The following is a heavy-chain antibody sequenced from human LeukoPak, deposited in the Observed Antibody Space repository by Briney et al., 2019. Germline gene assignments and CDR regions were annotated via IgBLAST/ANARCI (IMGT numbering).Heavy chain of an antibody. Sequence: SETLSLTCTVSGYSISSGYYWGWIRQPPGKGLEWIGSIYHSGSTYYNPSLKSRVTISVDTSKNQFSLKLSSVTAADTAVYYCARGYSYGGHFDYWGQGTLVTVSS. D-gene: IGHD5-18*01. J-gene: IGHJ4*02. CDR2: IYHSGST. V-gene: IGHV4-38-2*02. CDR3: ARGYSYGGHFDY. CDR1: GYSISSGYY.